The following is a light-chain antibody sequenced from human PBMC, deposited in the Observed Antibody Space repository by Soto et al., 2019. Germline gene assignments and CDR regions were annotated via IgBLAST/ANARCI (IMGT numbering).Light chain of an antibody. Sequence: QSVLAQPASVSASPGQSITISCTGSGSDIATFNYVSWYQQYPGKAPKLLIYQVTSRASGVSHRFSGSKSGNTAALTISGLQPEDEAEYYCNSYSSTSFYVFGTGTKVTV. CDR1: GSDIATFNY. V-gene: IGLV2-14*01. CDR3: NSYSSTSFYV. CDR2: QVT. J-gene: IGLJ1*01.